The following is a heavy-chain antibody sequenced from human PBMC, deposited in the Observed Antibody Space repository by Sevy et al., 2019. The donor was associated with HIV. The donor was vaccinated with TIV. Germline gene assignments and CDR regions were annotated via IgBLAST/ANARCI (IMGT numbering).Heavy chain of an antibody. J-gene: IGHJ6*02. CDR1: GGIVRSFA. Sequence: ASVKVSCKASGGIVRSFAISWVRQAPGQGLEWMGGIMPIFGRTDYAQNFQGRVTITADDSTSTAYMELSRLRSDDTATYYCARSLSLSHYYYGMDVWGQGTTVTVSS. CDR2: IMPIFGRT. D-gene: IGHD2-2*01. V-gene: IGHV1-69*13. CDR3: ARSLSLSHYYYGMDV.